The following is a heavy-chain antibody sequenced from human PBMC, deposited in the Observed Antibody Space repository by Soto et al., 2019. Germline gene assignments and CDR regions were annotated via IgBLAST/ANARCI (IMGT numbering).Heavy chain of an antibody. J-gene: IGHJ6*02. Sequence: QVQLVQSGAEVKKPGASVKVSCKASGYTFTSYAMHWVRQAPGQRLEWMGWINAGNGNTKYSQKFQGRVTITRDTSASTAYMELSSLRSEDTAVYYCARDPVLMVYEKGFYGMDVWGQGTTVTVSS. CDR3: ARDPVLMVYEKGFYGMDV. D-gene: IGHD2-8*01. CDR1: GYTFTSYA. V-gene: IGHV1-3*01. CDR2: INAGNGNT.